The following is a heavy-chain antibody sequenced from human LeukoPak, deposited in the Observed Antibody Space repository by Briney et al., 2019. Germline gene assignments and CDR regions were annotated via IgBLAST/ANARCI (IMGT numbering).Heavy chain of an antibody. Sequence: SETLSLTCTVSGGSISSGNYYWTWIRQHPGKGLEWIGYTHYSGSAYYNPSLKSRVTISVDTSKSQFSLKLSSLTAADTAVYYCARAILTPSGFVWHFDLWGRGTLVTVSS. CDR3: ARAILTPSGFVWHFDL. J-gene: IGHJ2*01. V-gene: IGHV4-31*03. D-gene: IGHD3-3*01. CDR1: GGSISSGNYY. CDR2: THYSGSA.